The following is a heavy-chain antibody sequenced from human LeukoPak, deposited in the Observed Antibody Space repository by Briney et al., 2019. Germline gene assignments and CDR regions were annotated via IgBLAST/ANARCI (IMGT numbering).Heavy chain of an antibody. CDR2: ISGSGGST. J-gene: IGHJ3*02. D-gene: IGHD6-13*01. CDR3: AKVSSSWPNDDAFDI. Sequence: GGSLRLSCAASGFTFSSYGMSWVRQAPGKGLEWVSAISGSGGSTYYADSVKGRFTISRDNSKNTLYLQMTSLRAEDTAVYYCAKVSSSWPNDDAFDIWGQGTMVTVSS. V-gene: IGHV3-23*01. CDR1: GFTFSSYG.